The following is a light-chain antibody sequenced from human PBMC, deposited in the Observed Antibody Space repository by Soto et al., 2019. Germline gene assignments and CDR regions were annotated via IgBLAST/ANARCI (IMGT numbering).Light chain of an antibody. Sequence: DIQMTQSPSSLSASVGERVTITCQASQDISNYLNWYQQKPGKAPKLLIYDASNLETGVQSRFSGSGSGTEFTFTISSLQPEDIATYYCQQYDNLPLTFGGGTKVEIK. J-gene: IGKJ4*01. V-gene: IGKV1-33*01. CDR1: QDISNY. CDR3: QQYDNLPLT. CDR2: DAS.